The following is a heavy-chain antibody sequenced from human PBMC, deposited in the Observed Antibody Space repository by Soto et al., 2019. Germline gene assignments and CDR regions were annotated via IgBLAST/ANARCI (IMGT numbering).Heavy chain of an antibody. Sequence: ASETLSLTCAVSGYSISSGNYWGWIRQPPGKGLEWIGSIYHSGSTYYNPSLKSRVTISVDTSKNQFSLRLSSVTAADTAVYYCARVLSGRIFDYWGQGTLVTVSS. CDR3: ARVLSGRIFDY. D-gene: IGHD1-26*01. CDR2: IYHSGST. CDR1: GYSISSGNY. V-gene: IGHV4-38-2*01. J-gene: IGHJ4*02.